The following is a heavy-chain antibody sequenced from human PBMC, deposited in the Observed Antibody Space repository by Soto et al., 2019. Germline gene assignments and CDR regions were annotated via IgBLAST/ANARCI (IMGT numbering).Heavy chain of an antibody. V-gene: IGHV5-51*01. CDR2: MYPGDSDV. CDR1: GYKITTDG. CDR3: ARSQALDY. Sequence: ESLKISCQVSGYKITTDGIAWVRQRPGKGLEWMGIMYPGDSDVKYSPSFEGQVTMSADNSINVAYLQWNSLKASDSAIYYCARSQALDYWGQGTRVTVSS. J-gene: IGHJ4*02.